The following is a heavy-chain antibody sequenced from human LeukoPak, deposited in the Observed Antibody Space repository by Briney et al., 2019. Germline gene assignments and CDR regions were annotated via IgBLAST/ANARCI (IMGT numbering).Heavy chain of an antibody. CDR1: GGSFSGYY. Sequence: SGTLSLTCAVYGGSFSGYYWSWIRQPPGKGLEWIGEINHSGSTNYNPSLKSRVTISVDTSKNQFSLKLSSVTAADTAVYYCARVRGSLDYWGQGTLVTVSS. V-gene: IGHV4-34*01. CDR3: ARVRGSLDY. CDR2: INHSGST. J-gene: IGHJ4*02.